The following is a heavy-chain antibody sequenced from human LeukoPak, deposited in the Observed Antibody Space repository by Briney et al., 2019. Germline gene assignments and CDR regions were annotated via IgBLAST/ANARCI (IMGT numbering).Heavy chain of an antibody. CDR3: AREGGRDGYNLDYYGMDV. V-gene: IGHV1-69*13. CDR2: IIPIFGTA. D-gene: IGHD5-24*01. CDR1: GGTFSSYA. Sequence: GASVKVSCKASGGTFSSYAISWVRQAPGQGLEWMGGIIPIFGTANYAQKFQGRVTITADESTSTAYMELSSLRSEDTAVYYCAREGGRDGYNLDYYGMDVWGQGTTVTVSS. J-gene: IGHJ6*02.